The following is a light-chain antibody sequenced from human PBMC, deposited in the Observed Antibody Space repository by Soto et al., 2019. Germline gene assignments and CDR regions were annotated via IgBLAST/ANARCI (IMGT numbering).Light chain of an antibody. CDR3: SSYAGSNNLV. V-gene: IGLV2-8*01. Sequence: QSALTQPPSASGSPGQSVTISCTGTSSDVGGYNYVSWYQQHPGKAPKLMIYEVSKRPSGVPDRFSGFKSGNTAPLTVSGLQAEDEADYYCSSYAGSNNLVFGGGTKLTVL. CDR2: EVS. CDR1: SSDVGGYNY. J-gene: IGLJ3*02.